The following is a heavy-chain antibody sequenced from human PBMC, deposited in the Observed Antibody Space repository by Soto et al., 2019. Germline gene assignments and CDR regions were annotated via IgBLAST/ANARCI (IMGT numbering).Heavy chain of an antibody. CDR1: GFTFSSYA. Sequence: PGGSLRLSCAASGFTFSSYAMSWVRQAPGEGLEWVSAISGSGGSTYYAYSVKGRFTISRDNSKNTLYLQMNSLRAEDMAVYYCAKRIASKFDYGGQGTLVTVSS. CDR2: ISGSGGST. D-gene: IGHD2-15*01. CDR3: AKRIASKFDY. J-gene: IGHJ4*02. V-gene: IGHV3-23*01.